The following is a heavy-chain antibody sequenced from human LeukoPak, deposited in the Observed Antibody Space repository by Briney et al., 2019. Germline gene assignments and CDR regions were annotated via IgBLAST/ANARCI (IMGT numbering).Heavy chain of an antibody. J-gene: IGHJ4*02. D-gene: IGHD6-13*01. CDR1: GFTVSNNY. V-gene: IGHV3-53*01. Sequence: GGSLRLSCAASGFTVSNNYMSWVRQAPGKGLEWVSVIYSDGSTYFADSVKGRFTISRDNPKNTLYLQMNSLRAEDTAVYYCARDLAAAGTYWGQGTLITVSS. CDR3: ARDLAAAGTY. CDR2: IYSDGST.